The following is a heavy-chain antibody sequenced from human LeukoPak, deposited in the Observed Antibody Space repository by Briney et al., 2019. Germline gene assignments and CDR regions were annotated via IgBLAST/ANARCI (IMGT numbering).Heavy chain of an antibody. Sequence: PGGSLRLSCAASGFTFSSCSMNWVRQAPGKGLEWVSSISSSSSYIYYADSVKGRFTISRDNAKNSLYLQMNSLRAEDTAVYYCAKDPFNDYGDYGAAGGWFDPWGQGTLVTVSS. D-gene: IGHD4-17*01. J-gene: IGHJ5*02. CDR2: ISSSSSYI. CDR1: GFTFSSCS. V-gene: IGHV3-21*04. CDR3: AKDPFNDYGDYGAAGGWFDP.